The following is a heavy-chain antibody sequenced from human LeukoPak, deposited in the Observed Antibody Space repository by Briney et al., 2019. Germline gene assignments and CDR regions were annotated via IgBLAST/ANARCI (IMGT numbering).Heavy chain of an antibody. CDR3: ARSKGDYSNYLPPRNFDY. V-gene: IGHV4-39*01. Sequence: SETLSLTCTVPGGSISSSSYYWAWIRQPPGKGLEWIGSIYYSGSTYDNPSLKSRVTISVDTSKNQFSLKLSSVTAADTAVYYCARSKGDYSNYLPPRNFDYWGQGTLVTVSS. CDR1: GGSISSSSYY. D-gene: IGHD4-11*01. CDR2: IYYSGST. J-gene: IGHJ4*02.